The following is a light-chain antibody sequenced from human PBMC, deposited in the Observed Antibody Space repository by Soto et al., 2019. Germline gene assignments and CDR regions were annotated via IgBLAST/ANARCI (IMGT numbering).Light chain of an antibody. V-gene: IGLV1-40*01. Sequence: QSVLTQPPSVSGAPGQRVTISCTGSSSNIGAGYDVHWYQQLPGTAPKLLISGNTNRPSGVPDRFSGSKSGTSASLAITGLQAEDEADYYCQSYDSSLYVFGTGTNLTVL. CDR1: SSNIGAGYD. J-gene: IGLJ1*01. CDR3: QSYDSSLYV. CDR2: GNT.